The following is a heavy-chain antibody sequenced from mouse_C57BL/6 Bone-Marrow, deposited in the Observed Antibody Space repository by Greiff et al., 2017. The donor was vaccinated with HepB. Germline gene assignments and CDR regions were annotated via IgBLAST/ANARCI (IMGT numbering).Heavy chain of an antibody. CDR2: IYPSDSET. Sequence: QVQLQQPGAELVRPGSSVKLSCKASGYTFTSYWMDWVKQRPGQGLEWIGNIYPSDSETHYNQKFKDKATLTVDKSSSTAYMQLSSLTSEDSAVYYCARVNWDRYFDVWGTGTTVTVSS. CDR3: ARVNWDRYFDV. J-gene: IGHJ1*03. D-gene: IGHD4-1*01. V-gene: IGHV1-61*01. CDR1: GYTFTSYW.